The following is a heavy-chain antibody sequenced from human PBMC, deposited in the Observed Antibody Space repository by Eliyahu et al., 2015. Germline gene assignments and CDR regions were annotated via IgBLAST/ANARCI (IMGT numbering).Heavy chain of an antibody. V-gene: IGHV3-30*18. Sequence: SSYSMLWVRQAPGKGLDWVALISYHGSNTYYADSVKGRFTISRDNSKNTLYLQMNSLRPEDTAVYYCAKMTDEIAVAGSFQHWGQGTLVTVSS. CDR1: SSYS. D-gene: IGHD6-19*01. CDR2: ISYHGSNT. CDR3: AKMTDEIAVAGSFQH. J-gene: IGHJ1*01.